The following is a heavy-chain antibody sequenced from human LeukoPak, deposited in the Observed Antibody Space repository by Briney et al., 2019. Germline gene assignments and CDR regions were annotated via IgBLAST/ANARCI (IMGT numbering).Heavy chain of an antibody. CDR1: GFTFSSYA. J-gene: IGHJ4*02. CDR3: VKFGGSYTFDY. Sequence: GGSLRLSCSASGFTFSSYAMHWVRQAPGKGLEYVSAISSNGGSTYYADSVKGRFTISRDNSKNTLYLKMSCLIAEDTAVYYCVKFGGSYTFDYWGQGTLVTVSS. CDR2: ISSNGGST. V-gene: IGHV3-64D*09. D-gene: IGHD1-26*01.